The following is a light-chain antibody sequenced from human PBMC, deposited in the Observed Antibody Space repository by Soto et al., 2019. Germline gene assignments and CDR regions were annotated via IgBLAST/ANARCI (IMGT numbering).Light chain of an antibody. J-gene: IGLJ1*01. CDR2: EAN. Sequence: QALLKQPAPLSWAPWQAITMSFTGTSREVGSYDLVSWYQQHPGKAPKLMIYEANKRPSGVSNRFSGSKSGNTASLTISGLQAQDEADYYCCSYAGLTTPFVFGTGTKVTVL. CDR1: SREVGSYDL. V-gene: IGLV2-23*01. CDR3: CSYAGLTTPFV.